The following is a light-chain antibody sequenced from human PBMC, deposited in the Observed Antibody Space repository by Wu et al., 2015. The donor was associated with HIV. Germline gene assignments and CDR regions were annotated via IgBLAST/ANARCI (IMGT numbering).Light chain of an antibody. CDR2: GAS. CDR1: QSVSSSY. J-gene: IGKJ5*01. Sequence: EIVLTQSPGTLSLSPGKRATLSCRASQSVSSSYLACYQQKPGQAPRLLIYGASNRATGIPDRFSGSGSGTDFTLTISRLEPEDFAVYYCQQYGTSSITFGQGTRLEIK. CDR3: QQYGTSSIT. V-gene: IGKV3-20*01.